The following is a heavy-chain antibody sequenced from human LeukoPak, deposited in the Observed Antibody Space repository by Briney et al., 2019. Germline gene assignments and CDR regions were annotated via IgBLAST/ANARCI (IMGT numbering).Heavy chain of an antibody. V-gene: IGHV3-7*01. CDR1: GFTFSSYS. D-gene: IGHD2-2*01. J-gene: IGHJ4*02. CDR3: ATGYCTSTTCYRSRFDY. CDR2: IKPDGSEK. Sequence: GGSLRLSCAASGFTFSSYSMNWVRRAPGKGLEWVANIKPDGSEKYYVDSVKGRFTISRDNAKNSLYLQINSLRAEDTAVFYCATGYCTSTTCYRSRFDYWGQGTLVTVSS.